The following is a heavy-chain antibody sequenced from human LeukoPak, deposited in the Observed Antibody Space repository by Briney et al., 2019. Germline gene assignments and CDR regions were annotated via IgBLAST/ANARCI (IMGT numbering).Heavy chain of an antibody. CDR3: VKAYPEKQGGAAFDI. D-gene: IGHD2-2*02. CDR1: GFTFSSYW. Sequence: GGSLRLSCAASGFTFSSYWMHWVRQAPGKGLEYVSAISSNGGSTYYADSVKGRFTISRDNSKNTLYLQMSSLRAEDTAVYYCVKAYPEKQGGAAFDIWGQGTMVTVSS. J-gene: IGHJ3*02. V-gene: IGHV3-64D*06. CDR2: ISSNGGST.